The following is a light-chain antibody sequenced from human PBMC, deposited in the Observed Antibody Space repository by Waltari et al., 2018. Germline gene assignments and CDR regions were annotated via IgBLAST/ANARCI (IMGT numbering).Light chain of an antibody. CDR3: QQYYSTPVT. CDR2: WAS. Sequence: DIVMTQSTDSLTVSLGERATINCKSTQSLLYSYTNKNYLAWYQQKPGQSPKLLIYWASTRDSGVPDRFSGSGSGTDFTLTISSLQAEDVAVYYCQQYYSTPVTFGQGTKVEMK. V-gene: IGKV4-1*01. J-gene: IGKJ1*01. CDR1: QSLLYSYTNKNY.